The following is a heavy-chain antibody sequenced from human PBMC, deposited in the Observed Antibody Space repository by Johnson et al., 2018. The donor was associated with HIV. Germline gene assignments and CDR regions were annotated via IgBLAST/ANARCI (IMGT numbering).Heavy chain of an antibody. CDR2: IYSGGST. Sequence: VQLVESGGGLVQPGGSLRLSCAASGFTVSSNYMSWVRQAPGKGLEWVSVIYSGGSTYYADSVKGRFTISRDNSKNTLYLQMDSLRIEDTAVYYCARGIAVSNCVDIWGQGTMVTVSS. CDR1: GFTVSSNY. CDR3: ARGIAVSNCVDI. J-gene: IGHJ3*02. D-gene: IGHD6-19*01. V-gene: IGHV3-66*01.